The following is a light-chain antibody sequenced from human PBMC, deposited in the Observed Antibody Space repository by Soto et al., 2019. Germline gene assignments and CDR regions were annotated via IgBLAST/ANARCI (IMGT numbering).Light chain of an antibody. Sequence: QSVLTQPSSVSAAPGQTVTISCSGRGSNIGSNSVSWYQQVPGTAPKLLLYDNDKRPSGIPDRFFGSKSGTSATLGIAGLHTADEADYYCGTWESYLSVGVFGGGTKLTVL. V-gene: IGLV1-51*01. J-gene: IGLJ2*01. CDR3: GTWESYLSVGV. CDR1: GSNIGSNS. CDR2: DND.